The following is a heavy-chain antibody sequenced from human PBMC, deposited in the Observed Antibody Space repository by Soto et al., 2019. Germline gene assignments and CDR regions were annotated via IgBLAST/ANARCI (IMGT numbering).Heavy chain of an antibody. Sequence: SETLSLTCAVSGGSISSSNWWSWVRQPPGKGLEWIGEIYHSGSTNYNPSLKSRVTISVDKSKNQFSLKLSSVTAADTAVYYCARARYLGYYGMDVWGQGTTVTVSS. CDR1: GGSISSSNW. J-gene: IGHJ6*02. CDR2: IYHSGST. V-gene: IGHV4-4*02. CDR3: ARARYLGYYGMDV. D-gene: IGHD1-26*01.